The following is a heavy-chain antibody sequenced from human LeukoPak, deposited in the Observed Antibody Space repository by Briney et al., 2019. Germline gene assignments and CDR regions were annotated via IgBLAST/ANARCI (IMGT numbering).Heavy chain of an antibody. CDR1: GYTFTGYY. CDR3: AKDELGATGYPFDY. J-gene: IGHJ4*02. Sequence: SCKASGYTFTGYYMHWVRQAPGKGLEWVTFIRYDGSNKYYADSVKGRFTISRDNSNNTLYLQMNSLRAEDTAIYYCAKDELGATGYPFDYWSQGTLVTVSS. V-gene: IGHV3-30*02. D-gene: IGHD1-26*01. CDR2: IRYDGSNK.